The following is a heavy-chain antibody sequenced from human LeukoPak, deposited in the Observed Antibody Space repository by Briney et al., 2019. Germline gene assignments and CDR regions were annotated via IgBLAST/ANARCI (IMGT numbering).Heavy chain of an antibody. D-gene: IGHD6-13*01. CDR2: ISSSSYI. CDR1: GFTFKNNS. CDR3: ARDPTWQQLVPDY. V-gene: IGHV3-69-1*01. J-gene: IGHJ4*02. Sequence: GGSLRLSCGASGFTFKNNSMSWVRQTPGKGLEWVSSISSSSYIYYADSVKGRFTISRDNAKNSLYLQMNSLRAEDTAVYYCARDPTWQQLVPDYWGQGTLVTVSS.